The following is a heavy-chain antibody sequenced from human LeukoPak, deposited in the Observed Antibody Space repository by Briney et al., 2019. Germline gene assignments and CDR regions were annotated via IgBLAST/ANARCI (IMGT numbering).Heavy chain of an antibody. V-gene: IGHV3-23*01. CDR3: AKILVRGVAPFDY. D-gene: IGHD3-10*01. CDR1: GFTFSTYA. CDR2: ISGSGGST. J-gene: IGHJ4*02. Sequence: GGSLRLSCAASGFTFSTYAMSWLRQAPGKGLEWFSAISGSGGSTYYADSVKGRFTISRDNSKNTLYLQMNSLRAEDTAVYYCAKILVRGVAPFDYWGQGTLVTVSS.